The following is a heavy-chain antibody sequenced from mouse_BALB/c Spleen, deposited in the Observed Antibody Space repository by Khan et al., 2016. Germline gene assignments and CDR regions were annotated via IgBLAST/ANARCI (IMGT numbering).Heavy chain of an antibody. CDR1: GFNIKDTY. V-gene: IGHV14-3*02. D-gene: IGHD2-4*01. CDR2: IDPANDNT. J-gene: IGHJ3*01. CDR3: ARSYYDSWFVY. Sequence: VQLQQSGAELVKPGASVKLSCTASGFNIKDTYMHWMIQRPEQGLEWIGRIDPANDNTKYDPKFQGKATITADTSSNTAYLQLSSLTSEDTVVXYCARSYYDSWFVYWGQGTLVTVSA.